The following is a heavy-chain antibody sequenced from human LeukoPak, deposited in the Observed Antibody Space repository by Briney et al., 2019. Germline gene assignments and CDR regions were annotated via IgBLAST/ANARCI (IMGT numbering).Heavy chain of an antibody. D-gene: IGHD3-3*02. J-gene: IGHJ6*03. Sequence: GASVKVSCKASGYTFTSYGISWVRQAPGQGLEWMGWISGYNGNTNYAQNLQGRVTMTRDTSITTAYMELSRLRSDDTAIYYCARVKSDIFHYMDVWGKGTTVTVSS. V-gene: IGHV1-18*01. CDR3: ARVKSDIFHYMDV. CDR2: ISGYNGNT. CDR1: GYTFTSYG.